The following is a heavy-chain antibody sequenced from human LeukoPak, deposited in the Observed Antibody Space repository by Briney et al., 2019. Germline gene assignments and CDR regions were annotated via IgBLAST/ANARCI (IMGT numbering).Heavy chain of an antibody. J-gene: IGHJ4*02. CDR3: ASEVPRFDY. CDR2: ISYDGSNK. CDR1: GFTFSSYA. V-gene: IGHV3-30*04. Sequence: GRSLRLSCAASGFTFSSYAMHWVREAPGKGLEWVAVISYDGSNKYYADSVKRRSTISRDNSKNTLYLQMNSLRAEDTAVYYCASEVPRFDYWGQGTLVTVSS.